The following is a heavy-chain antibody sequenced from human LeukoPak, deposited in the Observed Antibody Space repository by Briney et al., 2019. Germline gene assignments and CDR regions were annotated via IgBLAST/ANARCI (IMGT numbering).Heavy chain of an antibody. V-gene: IGHV4-34*01. Sequence: SETPSLTCAVYGGSFSGYYWSWIRQPPGKGLEWIGEINHSGSTNYNPSLKSRVTISVDTSKNQFSLKLSSVTAADTAVYYCARDGLYGSGSYSLDYWGQGTLVTVSS. CDR3: ARDGLYGSGSYSLDY. CDR1: GGSFSGYY. J-gene: IGHJ4*02. D-gene: IGHD3-10*01. CDR2: INHSGST.